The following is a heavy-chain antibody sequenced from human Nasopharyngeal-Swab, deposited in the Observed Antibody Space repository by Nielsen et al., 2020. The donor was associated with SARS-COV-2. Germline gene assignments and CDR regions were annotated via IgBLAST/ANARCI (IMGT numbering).Heavy chain of an antibody. CDR3: ARATRAGYHFDY. V-gene: IGHV1-69*06. Sequence: WVRQAPGKGLEWMGGIIPIFGTANYAQKFQGRVTITADKSTSTAYMELSSLRSEDTAVYYCARATRAGYHFDYWGQGTLVTVSS. D-gene: IGHD5-12*01. J-gene: IGHJ4*02. CDR2: IIPIFGTA.